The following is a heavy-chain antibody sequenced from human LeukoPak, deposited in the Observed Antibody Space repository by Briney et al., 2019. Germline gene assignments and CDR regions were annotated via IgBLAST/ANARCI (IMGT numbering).Heavy chain of an antibody. Sequence: GESLKISCKGSGYSFLSYWIVWVRQMPGKGLEWMGMIYPAESNTRYSPSFQGQVTISADKSTSTAYLQWSSLKTSDTAMYYCARRDYVWGGYDDPWGQGTLVTVSS. CDR3: ARRDYVWGGYDDP. J-gene: IGHJ5*02. CDR2: IYPAESNT. V-gene: IGHV5-51*01. CDR1: GYSFLSYW. D-gene: IGHD3-16*01.